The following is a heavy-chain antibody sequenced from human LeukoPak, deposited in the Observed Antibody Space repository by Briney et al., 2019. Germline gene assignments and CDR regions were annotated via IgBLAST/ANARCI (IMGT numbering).Heavy chain of an antibody. D-gene: IGHD2-15*01. CDR2: INSDGSST. V-gene: IGHV3-74*01. Sequence: GGSLRLSCAASGFTFSSYWMHWVRQAPGKGLVWVSRINSDGSSTSYADSVKGRFTISRDNAKNTLYLQMNSLRAEDTAVYYCARDLWSDIVVVVAARLIFDYWGQGTLVTVSS. CDR1: GFTFSSYW. CDR3: ARDLWSDIVVVVAARLIFDY. J-gene: IGHJ4*02.